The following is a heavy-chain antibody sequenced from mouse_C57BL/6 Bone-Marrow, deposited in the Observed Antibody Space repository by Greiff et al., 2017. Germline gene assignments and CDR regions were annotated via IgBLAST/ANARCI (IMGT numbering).Heavy chain of an antibody. Sequence: QVQLQQPGAELVKPGASVKLSCKASGYTFTSYWMHWVKQRPGQGLEWIGMIHTNSGSTNYNEKFKSKATLTVDKSSSTAYMQLSSLTSEDSAVYYCAREVLRVAMDYWGQGTSVTVSS. J-gene: IGHJ4*01. CDR1: GYTFTSYW. V-gene: IGHV1-64*01. CDR2: IHTNSGST. CDR3: AREVLRVAMDY. D-gene: IGHD1-1*01.